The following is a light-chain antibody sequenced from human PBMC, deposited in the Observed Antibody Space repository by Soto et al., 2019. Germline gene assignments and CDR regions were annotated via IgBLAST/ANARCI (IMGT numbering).Light chain of an antibody. CDR1: QSVSSNY. CDR3: QQYGSSPT. Sequence: IVLTQSPGTLSLSPGERATLSCRASQSVSSNYLAWYQQKPGQAPRLLIYDTSSRASDIPDRFSGSGSGTDFTLTISRLDPEDFAVYFCQQYGSSPTFGQGTKVDIK. V-gene: IGKV3-20*01. CDR2: DTS. J-gene: IGKJ1*01.